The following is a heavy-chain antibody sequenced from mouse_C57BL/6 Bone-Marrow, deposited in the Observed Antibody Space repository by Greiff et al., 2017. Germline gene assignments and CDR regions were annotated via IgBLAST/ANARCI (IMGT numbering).Heavy chain of an antibody. Sequence: QVQLQQPGAELVKPGASVKMSCKASGCTFTSYWITWVKQRPGQGLEWIGDIYPGSGSTNYNEKFKSKATLTVDTSSSTAYMQLSSLTSEDSAVYYCARGTAFYAMDYWGQGTSVTVSS. D-gene: IGHD3-3*01. CDR1: GCTFTSYW. J-gene: IGHJ4*01. CDR2: IYPGSGST. CDR3: ARGTAFYAMDY. V-gene: IGHV1-55*01.